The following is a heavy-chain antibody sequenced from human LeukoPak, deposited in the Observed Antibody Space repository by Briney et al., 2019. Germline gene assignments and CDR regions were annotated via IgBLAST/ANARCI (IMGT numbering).Heavy chain of an antibody. Sequence: PSETLSLTCTVSGGSISSYYWSWIRQPSGKGLEWIGYIYYSGSTNYNPSLKSRVTISVDTSKNQFSLKLSSVTAADTAVYYCARISGTETAMGYYYYYYMDVWGKGTTVTVSS. CDR1: GGSISSYY. D-gene: IGHD5-18*01. CDR2: IYYSGST. J-gene: IGHJ6*03. V-gene: IGHV4-59*01. CDR3: ARISGTETAMGYYYYYYMDV.